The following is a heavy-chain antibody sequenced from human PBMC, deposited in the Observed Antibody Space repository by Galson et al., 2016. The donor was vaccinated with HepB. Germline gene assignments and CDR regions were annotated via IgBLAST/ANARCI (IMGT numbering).Heavy chain of an antibody. CDR1: GFSFNTYG. J-gene: IGHJ4*02. V-gene: IGHV3-23*01. D-gene: IGHD5-18*01. Sequence: SLRLSCAASGFSFNTYGMHWVRQAPGQGLEWVSGIVGSGGTTYYAESVQGRFIVSRDNSKNILHLQMDSLRVEDTAIYYCASQQLWPSFDYWGQGILVTVSS. CDR3: ASQQLWPSFDY. CDR2: IVGSGGTT.